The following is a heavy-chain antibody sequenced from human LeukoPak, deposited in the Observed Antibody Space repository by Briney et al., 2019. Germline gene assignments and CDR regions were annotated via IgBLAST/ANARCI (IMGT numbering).Heavy chain of an antibody. CDR1: GDSISSGDYY. V-gene: IGHV4-61*02. D-gene: IGHD3-22*01. CDR3: ARGPYSYDSSGAFDI. Sequence: SETLSLTCTVSGDSISSGDYYWSWVRQPAGKGLEWIGRISSSGSTNYNPSLRSRVTISVDTSKNQFSLKLSSVTAADTAVYFCARGPYSYDSSGAFDIWGQGTMVTVSS. J-gene: IGHJ3*02. CDR2: ISSSGST.